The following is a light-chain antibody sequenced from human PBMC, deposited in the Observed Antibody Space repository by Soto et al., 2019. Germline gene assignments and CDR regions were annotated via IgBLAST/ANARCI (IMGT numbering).Light chain of an antibody. J-gene: IGKJ2*01. CDR2: GAS. Sequence: EIVLTQSPGTLSLSPGERATVSCRASQSVSSSYLAWYQQKSGQAPRLLIYGASSRATGIPDRFSGSGSGTDFTLTFSRLEPEDFAVYYCQQYGSSPRGTFGQGTKLEIK. V-gene: IGKV3-20*01. CDR3: QQYGSSPRGT. CDR1: QSVSSSY.